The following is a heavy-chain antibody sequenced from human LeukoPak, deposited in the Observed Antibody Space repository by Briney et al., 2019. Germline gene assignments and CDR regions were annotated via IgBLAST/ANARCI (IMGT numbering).Heavy chain of an antibody. CDR3: VKDLVGY. CDR1: GFLLRRYG. J-gene: IGHJ4*02. Sequence: GGSLRLSCRASGFLLRRYGMHWVRQAPDKGVEWVAVIWFDGSNEYYADSVKGRFTISRDNSKNTLYLQMSSLRAEDTAVYYCVKDLVGYWGQGTLVTVSS. CDR2: IWFDGSNE. V-gene: IGHV3-30*02.